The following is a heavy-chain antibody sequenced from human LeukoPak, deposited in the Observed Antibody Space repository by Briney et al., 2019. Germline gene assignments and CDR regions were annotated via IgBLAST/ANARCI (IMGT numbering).Heavy chain of an antibody. CDR3: ARDVGANSFDY. CDR2: IYYSGST. CDR1: GGSISSYY. V-gene: IGHV4-59*01. Sequence: SETLSLTCTVSGGSISSYYWSWIRQPPGRGLEWIGYIYYSGSTNYNPSLKSRVTISVDTSKNQFSLKLSSVTAADTAVYYCARDVGANSFDYWGQGTLVTVSS. D-gene: IGHD1-26*01. J-gene: IGHJ4*02.